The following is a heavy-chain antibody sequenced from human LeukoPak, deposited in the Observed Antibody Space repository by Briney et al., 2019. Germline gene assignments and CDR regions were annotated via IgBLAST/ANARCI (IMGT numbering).Heavy chain of an antibody. CDR3: AKDRDYYDSSGYYDY. D-gene: IGHD3-22*01. V-gene: IGHV3-21*01. Sequence: GGSLRLSCAASGFTFSTYSMNWVRQAPGKGLEWVSSISTTSSSKYYADFVKGRFTISRDNSKNTLYLQMNSLRAEDTAVYYCAKDRDYYDSSGYYDYWGQGALVTVSS. J-gene: IGHJ4*02. CDR2: ISTTSSSK. CDR1: GFTFSTYS.